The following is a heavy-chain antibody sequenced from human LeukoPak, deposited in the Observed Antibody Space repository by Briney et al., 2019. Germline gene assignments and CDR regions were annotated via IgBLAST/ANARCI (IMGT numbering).Heavy chain of an antibody. Sequence: SETLSLTCAVYGGSFSGYYWSWIRQPPGKGLEWIGEINHSGSTNYNPSLKSRVTISVDTSKNQFSLKLSSVTAADTAVYYCARIDYYGSGSSPIWGQGTMVTVPS. CDR3: ARIDYYGSGSSPI. J-gene: IGHJ3*02. CDR1: GGSFSGYY. D-gene: IGHD3-10*01. V-gene: IGHV4-34*01. CDR2: INHSGST.